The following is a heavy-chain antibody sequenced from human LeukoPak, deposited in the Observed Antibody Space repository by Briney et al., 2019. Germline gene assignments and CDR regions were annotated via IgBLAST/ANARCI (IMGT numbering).Heavy chain of an antibody. Sequence: SETLSLTCAVYGGSFSVYYWSWIRQPPGKGLEWIGEINHSGGTNYNPSLKSRVTISVDTSKNQFSLKLSSVTAADTAVYYCERAPTLLRYFDWLSDVWGKGTTVTVSS. CDR3: ERAPTLLRYFDWLSDV. D-gene: IGHD3-9*01. J-gene: IGHJ6*04. CDR1: GGSFSVYY. CDR2: INHSGGT. V-gene: IGHV4-34*01.